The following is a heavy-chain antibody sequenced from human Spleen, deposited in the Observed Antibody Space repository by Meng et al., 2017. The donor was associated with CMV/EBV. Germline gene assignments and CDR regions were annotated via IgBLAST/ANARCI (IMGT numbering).Heavy chain of an antibody. CDR2: ISAYNGNT. CDR1: GYTFTSYG. Sequence: ASVKVSCKASGYTFTSYGISWVRQAPGQGLEWMGWISAYNGNTNYAQKLQGRVTMTTDTSTSTAYMELRSLRSDDTAVYYCARDPDYDFWSGPYYYYYGMDVWGQGTTVTVSS. CDR3: ARDPDYDFWSGPYYYYYGMDV. V-gene: IGHV1-18*01. J-gene: IGHJ6*02. D-gene: IGHD3-3*01.